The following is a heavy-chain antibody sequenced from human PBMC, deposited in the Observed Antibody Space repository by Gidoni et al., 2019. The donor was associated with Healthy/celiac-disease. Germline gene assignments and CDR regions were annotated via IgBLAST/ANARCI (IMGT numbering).Heavy chain of an antibody. CDR2: IYSRGAT. D-gene: IGHD3-10*01. CDR3: ARDGGGVQGGVGY. V-gene: IGHV4-31*03. CDR1: GGSISSGGYY. Sequence: QVQLQESGPGLVKPSQTLSLTCTVSGGSISSGGYYWSWIRQHPGKGLEWIGSIYSRGATYYNPSLKSRVTISVDTSENQFSLKLTSVTAADTAVYYCARDGGGVQGGVGYWGQGTLVTVSS. J-gene: IGHJ4*02.